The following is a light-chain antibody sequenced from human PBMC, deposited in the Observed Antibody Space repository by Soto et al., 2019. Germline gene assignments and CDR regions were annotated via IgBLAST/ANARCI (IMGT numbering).Light chain of an antibody. CDR2: AAS. CDR3: QQSYSTPRT. Sequence: DIQMTQSPSSLSASVGDRATITCRASQSISSYLNWYPQKPGKAPKLLIYAASSLQSGVPSRFSGSGSGTDFTLTISSLQPEGFATYYCQQSYSTPRTFGQGTKVEIK. J-gene: IGKJ1*01. V-gene: IGKV1-39*01. CDR1: QSISSY.